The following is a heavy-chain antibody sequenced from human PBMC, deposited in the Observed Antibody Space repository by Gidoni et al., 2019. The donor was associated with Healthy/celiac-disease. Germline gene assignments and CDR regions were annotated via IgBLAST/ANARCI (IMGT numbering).Heavy chain of an antibody. D-gene: IGHD3-3*01. CDR1: VGTFSSYA. J-gene: IGHJ3*02. CDR2: IIPILGIA. CDR3: ARDLDPSLRFVEWLRGPAGAFDI. Sequence: QVQLVQSGAAVKMPGSSVKVSCTASVGTFSSYAISWVRQAPGQGLEWMGRIIPILGIANYAQKFQGRVTITADKSTSTAYMELRSLRSEDTAVYDCARDLDPSLRFVEWLRGPAGAFDIWGQGTMVTVSS. V-gene: IGHV1-69*04.